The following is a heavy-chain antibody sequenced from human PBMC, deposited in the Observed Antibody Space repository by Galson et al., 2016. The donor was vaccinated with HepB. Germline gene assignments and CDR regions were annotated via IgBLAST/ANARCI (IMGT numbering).Heavy chain of an antibody. D-gene: IGHD1-26*01. CDR2: INNNGGSA. J-gene: IGHJ4*01. CDR3: VSLDDGTGTYHAGPFDY. V-gene: IGHV3-64D*06. CDR1: GFTFRSHA. Sequence: SLRLSCAASGFTFRSHAMHWVRQAPGKGLEYISAINNNGGSAYYADSVKGRFTISRDNSKNTLYLQVSSLRAEDTAVYYCVSLDDGTGTYHAGPFDYWGHGTLVTVSS.